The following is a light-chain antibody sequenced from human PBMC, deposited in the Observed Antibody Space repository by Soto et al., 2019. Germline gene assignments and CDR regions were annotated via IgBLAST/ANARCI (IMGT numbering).Light chain of an antibody. Sequence: DIQMTQSPASLSASVGDRVTITSRASQSISSYLNWYQQKPGKAPKLLIYAASSLQSGVPSRFSGSGSGTDFTLTISSLQPVDFATYYCQQSYSTPPTFGQGTKLEIK. V-gene: IGKV1-39*01. CDR2: AAS. CDR3: QQSYSTPPT. J-gene: IGKJ2*01. CDR1: QSISSY.